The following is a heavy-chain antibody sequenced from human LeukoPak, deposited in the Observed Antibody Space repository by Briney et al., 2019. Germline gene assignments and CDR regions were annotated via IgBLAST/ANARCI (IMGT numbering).Heavy chain of an antibody. D-gene: IGHD3-22*01. CDR3: ARVPPDYYDSSGYYYFTFDY. CDR2: ISAYNGNT. V-gene: IGHV1-18*01. CDR1: GYTFTSYG. Sequence: ASVKVSCKASGYTFTSYGISWVRPTPGQGLEWMGWISAYNGNTNYAQKLQGRVTMTTDISTSTAYMELRSLRSDDTAVYYCARVPPDYYDSSGYYYFTFDYWGQGTLVTVSS. J-gene: IGHJ4*02.